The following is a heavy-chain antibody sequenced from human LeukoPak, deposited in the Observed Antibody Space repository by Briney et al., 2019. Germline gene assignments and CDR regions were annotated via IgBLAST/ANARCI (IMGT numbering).Heavy chain of an antibody. CDR2: IVVGSGNT. CDR3: AALARYYDSSGYYDY. CDR1: VFTFTSSA. D-gene: IGHD3-22*01. V-gene: IGHV1-58*01. J-gene: IGHJ4*02. Sequence: SVKVSCKSSVFTFTSSAVQGVRQARGQRLAGIGWIVVGSGNTNYAQKFQERVTITRDMSTSTAYMELSSLRSEDTAVYYCAALARYYDSSGYYDYWGQGTLVTVSS.